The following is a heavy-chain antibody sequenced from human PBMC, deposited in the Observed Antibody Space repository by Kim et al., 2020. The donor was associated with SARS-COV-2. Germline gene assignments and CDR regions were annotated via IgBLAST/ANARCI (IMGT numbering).Heavy chain of an antibody. J-gene: IGHJ3*02. CDR2: INHSGST. CDR3: ARGRSLYDFWSGYLPGAFDI. D-gene: IGHD3-3*01. V-gene: IGHV4-34*01. Sequence: SETLSLTCAVYGGSFSGYYWSWIRQPPGKGLEWIGEINHSGSTNYNPSLKSRVTISVDTSKNQFSLKLSSVTAADTAVYYCARGRSLYDFWSGYLPGAFDIWGQGTMVTVSS. CDR1: GGSFSGYY.